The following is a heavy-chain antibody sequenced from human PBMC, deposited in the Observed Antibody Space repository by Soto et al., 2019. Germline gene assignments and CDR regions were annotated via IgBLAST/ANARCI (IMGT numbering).Heavy chain of an antibody. CDR1: GYGFTTYG. Sequence: QVHLVQSGAEVKKPGASVKVSCKGSGYGFTTYGITWVRQAPGHGLEWMAWISAHNGNTNYAQKLQGRVTVTRDTSTSTAYRELRSLRSDDTAVDYCARGMYGDYWGQGALVTVSS. D-gene: IGHD2-8*01. J-gene: IGHJ4*02. CDR2: ISAHNGNT. CDR3: ARGMYGDY. V-gene: IGHV1-18*01.